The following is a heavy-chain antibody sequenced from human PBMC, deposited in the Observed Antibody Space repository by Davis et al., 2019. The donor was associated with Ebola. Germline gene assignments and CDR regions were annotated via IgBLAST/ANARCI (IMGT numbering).Heavy chain of an antibody. J-gene: IGHJ5*02. CDR1: GFTFSSYA. CDR2: ISYDGSNK. V-gene: IGHV3-30-3*01. D-gene: IGHD4-17*01. Sequence: GESLKTSCAASGFTFSSYAMHWVRQAPGKGLEWVAVISYDGSNKYYADSVKGRFTISRDNSKNTLNLQMKSLRAEDTAVYYCARTDYGDYAMVFDPWGQGTLVTVSS. CDR3: ARTDYGDYAMVFDP.